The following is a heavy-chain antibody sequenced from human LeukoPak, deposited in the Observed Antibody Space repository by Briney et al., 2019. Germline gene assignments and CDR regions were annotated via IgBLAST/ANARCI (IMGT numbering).Heavy chain of an antibody. J-gene: IGHJ4*02. CDR3: AKDRSRNWNDDPQIDY. Sequence: GGSLRLSCAASGFTFDDYAMHWVRQAPGKGLEWVSLISGDGGSTYYADSVKGRFTISRDNSKNSLYLQMNSLRTEYTALYYCAKDRSRNWNDDPQIDYWGQGTLVTVSS. V-gene: IGHV3-43*02. CDR1: GFTFDDYA. D-gene: IGHD1-20*01. CDR2: ISGDGGST.